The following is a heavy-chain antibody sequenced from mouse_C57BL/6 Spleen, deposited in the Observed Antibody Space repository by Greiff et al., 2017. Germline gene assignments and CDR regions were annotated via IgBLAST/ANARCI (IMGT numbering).Heavy chain of an antibody. D-gene: IGHD3-2*02. V-gene: IGHV5-12*01. CDR1: GFTFSDYY. Sequence: EVQGVESGGGLVQPGGSLKLSCAASGFTFSDYYMYWVRQTPEKRLEWVAYISNGGGSTYYPDTVKGRFTLSRDNAKNHLYLQMSRRKSEDTAMYYCARERSGHLYCDYWGQGTTLTVSS. J-gene: IGHJ2*01. CDR3: ARERSGHLYCDY. CDR2: ISNGGGST.